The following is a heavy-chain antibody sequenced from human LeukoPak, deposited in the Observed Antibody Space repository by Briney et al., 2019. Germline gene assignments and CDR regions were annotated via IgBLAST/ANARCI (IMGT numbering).Heavy chain of an antibody. Sequence: KPSETLSLTCAVSGDSIRSSSYYWGWIRQPPGKGLEWIGSIYYRGSTYYNPSLKSRVTISVDTSKSQFSLELTSVTVADTAVYFCATGIVAIKSRFFGYWGQGSLITVSS. CDR1: GDSIRSSSYY. J-gene: IGHJ4*02. CDR3: ATGIVAIKSRFFGY. V-gene: IGHV4-39*01. CDR2: IYYRGST. D-gene: IGHD3-22*01.